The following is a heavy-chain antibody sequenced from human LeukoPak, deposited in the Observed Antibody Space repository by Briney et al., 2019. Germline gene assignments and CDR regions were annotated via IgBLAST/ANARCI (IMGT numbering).Heavy chain of an antibody. J-gene: IGHJ4*02. CDR3: ARGIVVVTAANFDY. D-gene: IGHD2-21*02. CDR2: IYYSGGT. Sequence: SETLSLTCTVSGGSISSYYWSWIRQPPGKGLEWIGYIYYSGGTNYNPSLKSRVTISVDTSKNQFSLKLSSVTAADTAVYYCARGIVVVTAANFDYWGQGTLVTVSS. CDR1: GGSISSYY. V-gene: IGHV4-59*01.